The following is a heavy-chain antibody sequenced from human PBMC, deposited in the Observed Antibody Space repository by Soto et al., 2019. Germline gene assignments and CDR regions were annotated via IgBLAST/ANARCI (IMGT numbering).Heavy chain of an antibody. V-gene: IGHV3-74*01. CDR3: ARGIQYRYGMDV. CDR1: GFTFSDRW. J-gene: IGHJ6*02. D-gene: IGHD4-4*01. Sequence: EVQLVESGGGLVQPGGSLRLSCAAAGFTFSDRWMHWVRQAPGKGLVWVSRINGDGTNTFYADSVKGRFSISRDNAKNMVYLHMYSLRGEDTAVYYCARGIQYRYGMDVWGQGTTVTVSS. CDR2: INGDGTNT.